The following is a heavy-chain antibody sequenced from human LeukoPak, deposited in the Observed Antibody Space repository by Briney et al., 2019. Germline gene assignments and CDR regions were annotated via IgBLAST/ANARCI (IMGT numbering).Heavy chain of an antibody. V-gene: IGHV1-2*02. CDR2: INPNSGGT. Sequence: ASVKVSCKASGYTFTGYYMHWVRQAPGQGLEWMGWINPNSGGTNYAQKFQGRVTMTRDTSISTAYMELSRLRSDDTAVYYCARDPRYCTNGVCYSAYYYYYYMDVWGKGTTVTVSS. D-gene: IGHD2-8*01. CDR1: GYTFTGYY. J-gene: IGHJ6*03. CDR3: ARDPRYCTNGVCYSAYYYYYYMDV.